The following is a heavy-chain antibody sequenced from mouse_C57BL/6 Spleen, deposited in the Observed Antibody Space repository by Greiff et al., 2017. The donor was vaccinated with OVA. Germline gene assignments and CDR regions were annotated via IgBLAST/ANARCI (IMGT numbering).Heavy chain of an antibody. V-gene: IGHV5-6*01. Sequence: EVKVVESGGDLVKPGGSLKLSCAASGFTFSSYGMSWVRQTPDKRLEWVATISSGGSYTYYPDSVKGRFTISRDNAKNTLYLQMSSLKSEDTAMYYCARQGGYYEGYYFDYWGQGTTLTVSS. D-gene: IGHD2-3*01. CDR2: ISSGGSYT. CDR3: ARQGGYYEGYYFDY. CDR1: GFTFSSYG. J-gene: IGHJ2*01.